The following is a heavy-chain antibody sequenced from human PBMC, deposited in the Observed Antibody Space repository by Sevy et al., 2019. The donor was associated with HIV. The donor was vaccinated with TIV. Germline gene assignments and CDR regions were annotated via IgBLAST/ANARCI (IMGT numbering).Heavy chain of an antibody. V-gene: IGHV3-7*03. D-gene: IGHD3-16*01. J-gene: IGHJ3*02. Sequence: GGSLRLSCATSGFTFNSYWMSWVRQAPGKGLEWVANVNRDGTEKNYVDSVRGRFIISRDNTKNLVSLEMASLRVEDAAVYYCAKDNWAHPPEDGFDTWGQGTTVTVSS. CDR3: AKDNWAHPPEDGFDT. CDR1: GFTFNSYW. CDR2: VNRDGTEK.